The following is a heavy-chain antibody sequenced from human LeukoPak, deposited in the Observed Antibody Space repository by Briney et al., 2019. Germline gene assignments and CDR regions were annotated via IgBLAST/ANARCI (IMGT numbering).Heavy chain of an antibody. CDR3: ARYIEMATIDYFDY. CDR1: GGSFSGYY. Sequence: SETLSLTCAVYGGSFSGYYWSWIRQPPGKGLEWIGSIYYSGSTYYNPSLKSRVTISVDTSKNQFSLKLSSVTAADTAVYYCARYIEMATIDYFDYWGQGTLVTVSS. V-gene: IGHV4-34*01. CDR2: IYYSGST. J-gene: IGHJ4*02. D-gene: IGHD5-24*01.